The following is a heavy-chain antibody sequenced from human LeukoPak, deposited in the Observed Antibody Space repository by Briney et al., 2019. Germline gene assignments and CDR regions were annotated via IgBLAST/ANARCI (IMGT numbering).Heavy chain of an antibody. Sequence: GGSLRLSCTASGFTFSPYNMNWVRQAPGKGLEWVSSISSSSSYIYYADSMKGRFTISRDNSRSTLYLQMNSLRPEDTAIYYRAREGYYGSGSPPSLYFDYWGQGTLVTVSS. CDR2: ISSSSSYI. CDR1: GFTFSPYN. J-gene: IGHJ4*02. V-gene: IGHV3-21*01. CDR3: AREGYYGSGSPPSLYFDY. D-gene: IGHD3-10*01.